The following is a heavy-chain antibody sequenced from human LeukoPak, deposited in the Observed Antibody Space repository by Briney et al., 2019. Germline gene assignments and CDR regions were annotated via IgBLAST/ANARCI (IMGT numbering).Heavy chain of an antibody. CDR2: IYSGGST. J-gene: IGHJ4*02. Sequence: GGSLRLSCAASGFTVSSNYMSWVRQASGKGLEWVSVIYSGGSTYYADSVKGRFTISRDNSKNTLYLQMNSLRAEDTAVYYCARGIGYCSSTSCYGSYVPTNYFDYWGQGTLVTVSS. CDR3: ARGIGYCSSTSCYGSYVPTNYFDY. CDR1: GFTVSSNY. D-gene: IGHD2-2*01. V-gene: IGHV3-66*01.